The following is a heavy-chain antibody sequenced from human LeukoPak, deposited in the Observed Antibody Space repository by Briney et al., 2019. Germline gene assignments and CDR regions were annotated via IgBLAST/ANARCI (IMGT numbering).Heavy chain of an antibody. CDR1: GGSISSGSYY. CDR3: ARDLRLVGSSWPFFDY. V-gene: IGHV4-61*01. J-gene: IGHJ4*02. CDR2: IYYSGST. Sequence: SETLSLTCTVSGGSISSGSYYWSWIRQPPGKGLEWIGYIYYSGSTNYNPSLKNRVTISVDTSKNQFSLKLNSVTAADTAVYYCARDLRLVGSSWPFFDYWGQGTLVTVSS. D-gene: IGHD6-13*01.